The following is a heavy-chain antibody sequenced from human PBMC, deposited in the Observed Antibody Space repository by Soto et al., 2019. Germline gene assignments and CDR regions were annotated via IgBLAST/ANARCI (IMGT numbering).Heavy chain of an antibody. V-gene: IGHV1-46*03. CDR1: GYTFTSYY. Sequence: ASVKVSCKTSGYTFTSYYMRWVRQAPGQGLEWMGIINPSGGSTNYAQKFQGRVTMTRDTSTSTVYMELSSLRSEDTAVYYCARPGRLTDAFDIWGQGTMVTVSS. J-gene: IGHJ3*02. D-gene: IGHD5-12*01. CDR2: INPSGGST. CDR3: ARPGRLTDAFDI.